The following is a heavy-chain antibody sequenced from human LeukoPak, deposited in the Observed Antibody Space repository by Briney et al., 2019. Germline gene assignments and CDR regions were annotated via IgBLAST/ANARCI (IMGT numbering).Heavy chain of an antibody. D-gene: IGHD3-22*01. CDR1: GGSFSGYY. CDR3: AAGSYYYDSSGNFDY. CDR2: INHSGST. J-gene: IGHJ4*02. Sequence: SETLSLTCAVYGGSFSGYYWSWLRQPPGKGLEWIGEINHSGSTNYNPSLKSRVTISVDTSKNQFSLKLSSVTAADTAVYYCAAGSYYYDSSGNFDYWGQGTLSPSPQ. V-gene: IGHV4-34*01.